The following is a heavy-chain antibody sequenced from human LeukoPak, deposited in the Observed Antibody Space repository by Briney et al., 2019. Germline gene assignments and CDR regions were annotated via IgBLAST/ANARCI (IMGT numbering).Heavy chain of an antibody. J-gene: IGHJ4*02. CDR1: GGTFSSYA. Sequence: SVKVSCEASGGTFSSYAISWVRQAPGQGLEWMGRIIPIFGTANYAQKFQGRVTITTDESTSTAYMELSSLRSEDTAVYYCARDYYDSSGYYYAHDYWGQGTLVTVSS. CDR3: ARDYYDSSGYYYAHDY. CDR2: IIPIFGTA. D-gene: IGHD3-22*01. V-gene: IGHV1-69*05.